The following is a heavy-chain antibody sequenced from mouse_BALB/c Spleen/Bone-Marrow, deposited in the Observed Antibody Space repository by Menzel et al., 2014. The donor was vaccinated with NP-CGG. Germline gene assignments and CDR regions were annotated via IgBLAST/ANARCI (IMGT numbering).Heavy chain of an antibody. CDR1: GYTFTSYT. CDR3: AREARTGAWFAY. J-gene: IGHJ3*01. D-gene: IGHD4-1*01. CDR2: IVPSSGYT. V-gene: IGHV1-4*02. Sequence: VQLQQSGAELARPGASVKMSCKASGYTFTSYTIQWVKRRPGQGLEWVGYIVPSSGYTDYNQNFKDKTTLTADKSSSTAYMQLSSLTSAHSAVYYCAREARTGAWFAYWGQGTLVTVSA.